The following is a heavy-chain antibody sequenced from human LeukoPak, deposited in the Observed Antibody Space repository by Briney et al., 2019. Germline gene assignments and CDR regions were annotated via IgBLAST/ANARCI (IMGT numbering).Heavy chain of an antibody. J-gene: IGHJ5*02. D-gene: IGHD5-12*01. V-gene: IGHV3-15*01. CDR1: GFTFSNAW. CDR3: TTDPNDIVATPAGWFDP. CDR2: IKSKTDGGTT. Sequence: GGSLRLSCAASGFTFSNAWMSWVRQAPGKGLEWVGRIKSKTDGGTTDYAAPVKGRFTISRDDSKNTLYLQMNSLKTEDTAVYYCTTDPNDIVATPAGWFDPWGQGTLVTVSS.